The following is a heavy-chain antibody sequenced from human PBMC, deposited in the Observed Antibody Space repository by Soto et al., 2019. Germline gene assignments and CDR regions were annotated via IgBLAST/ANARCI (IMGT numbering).Heavy chain of an antibody. V-gene: IGHV1-18*04. D-gene: IGHD3-22*01. Sequence: ASVKVSCKASGYTFSSYGISWVRQAPGQGLEWMGWITTYNGNRNYAQYLQGRVTMTTDTSTGTAYMELRSLRSDDTAVYYCARLVGDSSGYYTRPINWFDPWGQGTLVTVSS. CDR2: ITTYNGNR. CDR1: GYTFSSYG. CDR3: ARLVGDSSGYYTRPINWFDP. J-gene: IGHJ5*02.